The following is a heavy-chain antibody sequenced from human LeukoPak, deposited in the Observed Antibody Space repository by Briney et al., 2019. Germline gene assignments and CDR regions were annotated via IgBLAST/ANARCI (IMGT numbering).Heavy chain of an antibody. CDR3: ASFYCSGGSCYQYFSYYYMDV. CDR1: GGSISSRSYY. D-gene: IGHD2-15*01. CDR2: IYYSGST. J-gene: IGHJ6*03. Sequence: SETLSLTCTVSGGSISSRSYYRGWIRQPPGKGLEWIGSIYYSGSTYYNPSLQSRVTISVDTSKNQFSLKLNSVTAADTAVYYCASFYCSGGSCYQYFSYYYMDVWGKGTTVTISS. V-gene: IGHV4-39*01.